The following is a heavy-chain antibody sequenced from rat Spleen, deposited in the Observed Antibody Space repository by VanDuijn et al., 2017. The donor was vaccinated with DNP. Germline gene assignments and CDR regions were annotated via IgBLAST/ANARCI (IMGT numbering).Heavy chain of an antibody. CDR3: SRVDLGAPLDY. J-gene: IGHJ2*01. Sequence: QVQLKESGPGLVQPSQTLSLTCTVSGFLLTSYGVSWVRQSPGKGLEWIAAISRGGSAFYSSALKSRLSISRDTSKSQVFLEMNSLRTEDTSMYFCSRVDLGAPLDYWGQGVMVTVSS. D-gene: IGHD5-1*01. CDR1: GFLLTSYG. CDR2: ISRGGSA. V-gene: IGHV2S12*01.